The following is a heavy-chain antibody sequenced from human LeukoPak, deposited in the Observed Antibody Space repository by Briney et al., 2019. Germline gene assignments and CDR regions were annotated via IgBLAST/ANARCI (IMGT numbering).Heavy chain of an antibody. J-gene: IGHJ3*02. CDR2: ISYEGTKK. D-gene: IGHD3-10*01. CDR3: TNKDCHGSQSYAFDI. Sequence: GGSLRLSCAASGFTFNIHGMHWVRQAPGKGLEWVSYISYEGTKKQYADSVRGRFTISRDNSKNTLYLEMNSMRVEDTAVYYCTNKDCHGSQSYAFDIWGQGTMVTVSS. V-gene: IGHV3-30*02. CDR1: GFTFNIHG.